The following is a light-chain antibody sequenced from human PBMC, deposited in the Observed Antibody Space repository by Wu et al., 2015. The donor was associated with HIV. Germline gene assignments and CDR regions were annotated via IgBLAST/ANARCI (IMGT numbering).Light chain of an antibody. V-gene: IGKV3-20*01. J-gene: IGKJ2*01. CDR1: HSISSTS. CDR3: QQYGNAYT. CDR2: GAS. Sequence: EIVLTQSPATLSLSPGERVTLSCRASHSISSTSLVWYQKRHGHAPWLLMYGASNRAPGVPDRFSGSGSGTDFTLTIRRLGPEDFAVYYCQQYGNAYTFGPGTKLEIK.